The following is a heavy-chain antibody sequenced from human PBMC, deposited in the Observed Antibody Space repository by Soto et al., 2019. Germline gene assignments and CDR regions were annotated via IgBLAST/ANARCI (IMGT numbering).Heavy chain of an antibody. J-gene: IGHJ4*02. CDR1: FDSISSYY. CDR2: IYYSGST. D-gene: IGHD4-17*01. CDR3: ARRYGPGFDY. Sequence: SETLSLTRTSAFDSISSYYWFWIRQPPGKGLEWIGYIYYSGSTNYNPSLKSRVTISVDTSKNQFSLKLSFVTAADTAVYYCARRYGPGFDYWGQGTLVTVS. V-gene: IGHV4-59*08.